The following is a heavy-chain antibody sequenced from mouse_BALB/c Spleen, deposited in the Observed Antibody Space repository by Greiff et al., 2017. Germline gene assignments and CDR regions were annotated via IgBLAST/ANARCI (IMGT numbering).Heavy chain of an antibody. CDR3: ASGWLRLYYYAMDY. Sequence: EVKLMESGPGLVKPSQSLSLTCSVTGYSITSGYYWNWIRQFPGNKLEWMGYISYDGSNNYNPSLKNRISITRDTSKNQFFLKLNSVTTEDTATYYCASGWLRLYYYAMDYWGQGTSVTVSS. J-gene: IGHJ4*01. CDR2: ISYDGSN. V-gene: IGHV3-6*02. CDR1: GYSITSGYY. D-gene: IGHD2-2*01.